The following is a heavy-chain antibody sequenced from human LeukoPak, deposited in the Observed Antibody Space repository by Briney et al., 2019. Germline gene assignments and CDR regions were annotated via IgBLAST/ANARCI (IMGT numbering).Heavy chain of an antibody. CDR1: GFTFSNAW. D-gene: IGHD3-3*01. Sequence: GGSLRLSCAASGFTFSNAWMSWVRQAPGKGLEWVGRIKSKTDGGTTDYAAPVKGRFTISRDDSKNTLYLQMNSLKTEDTAVYYCTTDITIFGVVIIQMYWGQGTLVTVSS. V-gene: IGHV3-15*01. CDR3: TTDITIFGVVIIQMY. CDR2: IKSKTDGGTT. J-gene: IGHJ4*02.